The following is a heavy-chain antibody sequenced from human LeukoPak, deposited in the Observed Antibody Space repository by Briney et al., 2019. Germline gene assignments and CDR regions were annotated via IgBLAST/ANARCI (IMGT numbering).Heavy chain of an antibody. V-gene: IGHV1-69*04. CDR3: ARPREDIVVVPAVEYYYYGMDV. Sequence: SVKVSCKASGGTFSSYAISWVRQAPGQGLEWMGRIIPILGIANYAQKFQGRVTITADKSTSTAYVELSSLRSEDTAVYYCARPREDIVVVPAVEYYYYGMDVWGQGTTVTVSS. J-gene: IGHJ6*02. CDR1: GGTFSSYA. CDR2: IIPILGIA. D-gene: IGHD2-2*01.